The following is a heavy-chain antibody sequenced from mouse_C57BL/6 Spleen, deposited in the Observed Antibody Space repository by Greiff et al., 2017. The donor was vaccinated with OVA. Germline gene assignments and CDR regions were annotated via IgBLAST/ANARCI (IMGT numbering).Heavy chain of an antibody. CDR3: TREVTTVVATRWYFDV. CDR2: IDPETGGT. Sequence: VQLQQSGAELVRPGASVTLSCKASGYTFTDYEMHWVKQTPVHGLEWIGAIDPETGGTAYHQKFKGKAILTADKSSSTAYMELRSLTSEDSAVYYCTREVTTVVATRWYFDVWGTGTTVTVSS. D-gene: IGHD1-1*01. V-gene: IGHV1-15*01. J-gene: IGHJ1*03. CDR1: GYTFTDYE.